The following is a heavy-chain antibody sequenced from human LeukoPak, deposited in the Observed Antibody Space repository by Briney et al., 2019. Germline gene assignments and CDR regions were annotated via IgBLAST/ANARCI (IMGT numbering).Heavy chain of an antibody. V-gene: IGHV3-30-3*01. D-gene: IGHD3-10*01. CDR2: ISYDGSNK. J-gene: IGHJ4*02. CDR1: GFTFSNYA. Sequence: GRSLRLSCAASGFTFSNYAMHWVRQAPGKGLEWVAVISYDGSNKYYADSVKGRFTISRDNAKNSLYLQMNSLRAEDTAVYYCARPRGGLLLFDYWGQGTLVTVSS. CDR3: ARPRGGLLLFDY.